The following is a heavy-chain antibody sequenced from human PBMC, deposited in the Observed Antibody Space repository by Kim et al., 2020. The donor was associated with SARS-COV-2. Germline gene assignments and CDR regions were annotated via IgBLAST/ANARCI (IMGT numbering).Heavy chain of an antibody. CDR3: AWARETYYYESSGSQDAFDI. CDR1: GFTFSSYS. J-gene: IGHJ3*02. D-gene: IGHD3-22*01. Sequence: GGSLRLSCAASGFTFSSYSMNWVRQAPGKGLEWVSSISSSSSYIYYADSVKGRFTISRDNAKNSLYLQMNSLRAEDTAVYYCAWARETYYYESSGSQDAFDIWGQGTMVTVSS. V-gene: IGHV3-21*01. CDR2: ISSSSSYI.